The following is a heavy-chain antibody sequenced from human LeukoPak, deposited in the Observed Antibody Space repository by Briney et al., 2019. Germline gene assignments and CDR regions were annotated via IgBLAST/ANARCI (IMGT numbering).Heavy chain of an antibody. CDR3: ARGLYGDYDPPDY. V-gene: IGHV1-2*02. Sequence: GASVKVSCKTSGHTFMDFYIHWVRQAPRQGREGLGWINANSGGSNFAQKFQGRVTITADESTSTAYMELSSLRSEDTAVYYCARGLYGDYDPPDYWGQGTLVTVSS. D-gene: IGHD4-17*01. CDR1: GHTFMDFY. CDR2: INANSGGS. J-gene: IGHJ4*02.